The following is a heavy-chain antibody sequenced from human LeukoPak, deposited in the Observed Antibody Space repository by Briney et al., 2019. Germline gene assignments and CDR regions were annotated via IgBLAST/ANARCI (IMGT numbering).Heavy chain of an antibody. CDR2: INWNGGST. CDR1: GFNFDDYV. CDR3: AGGDYGGYFDY. V-gene: IGHV3-20*04. Sequence: GGSLRLSCAASGFNFDDYVMSWVRQAPGKGLEWVSGINWNGGSTGYADSVKGRFTISRDNAKNSLYLQMNSLRAEATALYYWAGGDYGGYFDYWGQGTLVTVSS. D-gene: IGHD2-21*02. J-gene: IGHJ4*02.